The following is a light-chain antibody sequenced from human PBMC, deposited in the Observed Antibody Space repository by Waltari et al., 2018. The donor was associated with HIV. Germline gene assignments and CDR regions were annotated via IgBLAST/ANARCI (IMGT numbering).Light chain of an antibody. V-gene: IGKV3-15*01. CDR1: QNVNTN. CDR2: GAS. CDR3: QQYEFWPT. J-gene: IGKJ1*01. Sequence: VVLTQSPASLSLSPGETVTLSCTASQNVNTNLAWYQHRPGQAPRLVLFGASTRSAGLPVRFIGGGSGTNFTLTIRNVQSEDFAVYYCQQYEFWPTFGQGTKV.